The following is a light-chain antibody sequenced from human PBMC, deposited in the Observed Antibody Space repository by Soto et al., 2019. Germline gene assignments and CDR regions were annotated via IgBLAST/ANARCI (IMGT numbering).Light chain of an antibody. CDR1: QTISSW. Sequence: DIQMTQSPSTLSGSVGDRVTITCRASQTISSWLACYQQKPGKAPKLLIYKASSLQIGVPSRFSGSGSGTEFTLTIASLQPEDFSTYYCQQSDSTPYTFGQGTKVDIK. CDR2: KAS. J-gene: IGKJ2*01. CDR3: QQSDSTPYT. V-gene: IGKV1-5*03.